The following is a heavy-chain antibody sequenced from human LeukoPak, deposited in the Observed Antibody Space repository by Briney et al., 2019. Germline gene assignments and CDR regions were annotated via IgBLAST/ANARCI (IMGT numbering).Heavy chain of an antibody. D-gene: IGHD6-19*01. CDR3: ARDHPYSSGWYGRVEALDL. Sequence: SVKVSCKASGGTFSSYAISWVRQAPGQGLEWMGRIIPILGIANYAQKFQGRVTITADKSTSTAYMELSSLRSEDTAVYYCARDHPYSSGWYGRVEALDLWGQGTTVTVSS. J-gene: IGHJ3*01. CDR1: GGTFSSYA. V-gene: IGHV1-69*04. CDR2: IIPILGIA.